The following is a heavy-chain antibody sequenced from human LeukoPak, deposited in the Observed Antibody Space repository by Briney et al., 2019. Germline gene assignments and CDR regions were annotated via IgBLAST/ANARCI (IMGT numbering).Heavy chain of an antibody. Sequence: PGGSLRLSCAASGFTFSSYWMSWVRQAPGKGLEWVSSISSSSSYIYYADSVKGRFTISRDNAKNSLYLQMNSLRAEDTAVYYCARGKGSGYCSGGSCYSEGFDYWGQGTLVTVSS. J-gene: IGHJ4*02. CDR2: ISSSSSYI. CDR1: GFTFSSYW. CDR3: ARGKGSGYCSGGSCYSEGFDY. V-gene: IGHV3-21*04. D-gene: IGHD2-15*01.